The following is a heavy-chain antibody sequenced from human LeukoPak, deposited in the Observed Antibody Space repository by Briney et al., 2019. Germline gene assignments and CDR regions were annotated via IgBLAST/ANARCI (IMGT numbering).Heavy chain of an antibody. D-gene: IGHD6-19*01. CDR2: VYATGST. V-gene: IGHV4-61*02. CDR3: ARLAPYSSGPHFDY. Sequence: PSETLSLTCTVSGGSISTGREYWSWIRQPAGKGLEWIGRVYATGSTNYSPSLKSRATISLDPSKNQFSLKLSSVTAADTAMYYCARLAPYSSGPHFDYWGQESWSPSPQ. J-gene: IGHJ4*01. CDR1: GGSISTGREY.